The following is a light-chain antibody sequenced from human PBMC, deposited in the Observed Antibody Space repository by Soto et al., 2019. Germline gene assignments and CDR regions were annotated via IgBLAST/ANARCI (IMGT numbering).Light chain of an antibody. Sequence: DLQMTQSPSSLSASVGDRVTITCQASQDIKKYLDWYQQKPGEAPKLLIYGASNLPRGVPSRFSGSGSGTYFTFTINSLQPEDFATYFCQQYENLPFTFGQGTKLEIK. CDR1: QDIKKY. V-gene: IGKV1-33*01. CDR2: GAS. CDR3: QQYENLPFT. J-gene: IGKJ2*01.